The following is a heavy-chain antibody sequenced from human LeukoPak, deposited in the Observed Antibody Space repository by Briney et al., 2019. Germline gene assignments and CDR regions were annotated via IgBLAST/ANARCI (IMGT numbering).Heavy chain of an antibody. CDR3: AKDATPHNGIWDNFDH. J-gene: IGHJ4*02. CDR1: GFTFNVHG. CDR2: VGGGPDI. V-gene: IGHV3-23*01. Sequence: GGSLRLSCVASGFTFNVHGMSWVRQAPGEGLEWVSSVGGGPDIHYADSVKGRFTASRGDSKNTVHLQMNSLRADDTAVYYCAKDATPHNGIWDNFDHWGQGTPVTVSA. D-gene: IGHD1-26*01.